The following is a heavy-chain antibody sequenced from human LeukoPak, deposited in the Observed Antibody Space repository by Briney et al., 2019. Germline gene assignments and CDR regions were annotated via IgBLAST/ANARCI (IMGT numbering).Heavy chain of an antibody. CDR1: GFTFSSYA. CDR3: ARGKYSSGWFNY. V-gene: IGHV3-23*01. J-gene: IGHJ4*02. D-gene: IGHD6-19*01. CDR2: ISGSGSTT. Sequence: GGSLRLSCAASGFTFSSYAMSWVRQAPGKGLEWVSAISGSGSTTYYADSVKGRFTISRDNAKNTLYLQMNSLRAEDTAVYYCARGKYSSGWFNYWGQGTLVTVSS.